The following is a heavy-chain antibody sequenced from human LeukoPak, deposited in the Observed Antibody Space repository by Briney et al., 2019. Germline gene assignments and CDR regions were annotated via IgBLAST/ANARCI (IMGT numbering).Heavy chain of an antibody. D-gene: IGHD6-6*01. J-gene: IGHJ4*02. CDR1: GYTFTGYY. CDR2: INPNSGGT. Sequence: ASVKVSCKASGYTFTGYYMHWVRQAPGQGLEWMGWINPNSGGTNYAQKFQGRVTMTRDTSISTAYMELSRLRSEDTAVYYCARALTRYSSSSGYWGQGTLVTVSS. CDR3: ARALTRYSSSSGY. V-gene: IGHV1-2*02.